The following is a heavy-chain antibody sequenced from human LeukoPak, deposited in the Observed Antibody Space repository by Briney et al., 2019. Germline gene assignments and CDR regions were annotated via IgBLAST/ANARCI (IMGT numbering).Heavy chain of an antibody. D-gene: IGHD1-26*01. J-gene: IGHJ4*02. V-gene: IGHV4-39*07. CDR2: INHSGST. Sequence: SETLSLTCSVSGVFISNNIYYWSWIRQPPGKGLEWIGEINHSGSTNYNPSLKSRVTISVDTSKNQFSLKLSSVTAADTAVYYCARAHRVGSYPPAMGYWGQGTLVTVSS. CDR1: GVFISNNIYY. CDR3: ARAHRVGSYPPAMGY.